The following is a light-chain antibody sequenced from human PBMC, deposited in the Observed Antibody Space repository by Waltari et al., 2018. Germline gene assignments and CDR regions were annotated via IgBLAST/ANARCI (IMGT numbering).Light chain of an antibody. CDR3: QEYDTLPVT. CDR2: KSS. V-gene: IGKV1-5*03. Sequence: DIQMTQSPSTLSASVGDRVTITFRARQSVKNNLAWYQQKPWKAPKVVIHKSSRLESGVPSGCSGSRYRTEFTLTISSLQPDDFATYYCQEYDTLPVTFGGGTKVEIK. J-gene: IGKJ4*01. CDR1: QSVKNN.